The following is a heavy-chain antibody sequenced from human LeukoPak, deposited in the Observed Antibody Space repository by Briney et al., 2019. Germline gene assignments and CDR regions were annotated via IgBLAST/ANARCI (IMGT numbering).Heavy chain of an antibody. Sequence: GESLKISCKGSGYSFTSYWIGWVRQMPRKGLEWMGIIYPGDSDTRYSPSFQGQVTISADKSISTAYLQWSSLKASDTAMYYCARGAYDFWSGYYQTTNWFDPWGQGTLVTVSS. D-gene: IGHD3-3*01. V-gene: IGHV5-51*01. CDR2: IYPGDSDT. J-gene: IGHJ5*02. CDR1: GYSFTSYW. CDR3: ARGAYDFWSGYYQTTNWFDP.